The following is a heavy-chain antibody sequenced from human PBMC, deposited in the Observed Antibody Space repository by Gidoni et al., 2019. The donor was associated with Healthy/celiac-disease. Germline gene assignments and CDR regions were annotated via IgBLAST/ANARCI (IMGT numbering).Heavy chain of an antibody. V-gene: IGHV3-21*01. J-gene: IGHJ4*02. CDR1: GFTFSSYS. Sequence: EVQLVESGGGLVKPGGSLRLSCAASGFTFSSYSMNWVRQAPGKGLEWVSSISSSSSYIYYADSVKGRFTISRDNAKNSLYLQMNSLRAEDTAVYYCARGRTMVRGVIITNWGVLDYWGQGTLVTVSS. CDR3: ARGRTMVRGVIITNWGVLDY. CDR2: ISSSSSYI. D-gene: IGHD3-10*01.